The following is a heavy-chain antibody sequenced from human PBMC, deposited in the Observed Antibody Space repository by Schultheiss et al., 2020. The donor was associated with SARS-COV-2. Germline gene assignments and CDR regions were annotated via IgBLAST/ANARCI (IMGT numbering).Heavy chain of an antibody. D-gene: IGHD6-19*01. Sequence: GESLKISCAASGFTFSSYEMNWVRQAPGKGLEWVSYISSSGSTIYYADSVKGRFTISRDNAKNSLYLQMNSLRAEDTALYYCARDQGGWSDYYGMDVWGQGTTVTVSS. CDR3: ARDQGGWSDYYGMDV. J-gene: IGHJ6*02. CDR1: GFTFSSYE. CDR2: ISSSGSTI. V-gene: IGHV3-48*03.